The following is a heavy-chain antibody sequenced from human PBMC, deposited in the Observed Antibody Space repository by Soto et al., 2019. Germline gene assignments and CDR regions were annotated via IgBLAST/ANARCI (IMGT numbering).Heavy chain of an antibody. V-gene: IGHV3-11*01. J-gene: IGHJ4*02. CDR3: ARHLLSIAALLDYFDY. CDR1: GFTFSDYY. D-gene: IGHD6-6*01. CDR2: ISSSGSTI. Sequence: QVQLVESGGGLVKPGGSLRLSCAASGFTFSDYYMSWILQAPGKGLEWVSYISSSGSTIYYADSVKGRFTISRDNAKNSLYLQMNSLRAEDTAVYYCARHLLSIAALLDYFDYWGQGTLVTVSS.